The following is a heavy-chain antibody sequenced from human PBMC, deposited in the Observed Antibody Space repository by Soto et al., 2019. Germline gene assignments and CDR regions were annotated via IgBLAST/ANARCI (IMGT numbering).Heavy chain of an antibody. V-gene: IGHV3-30-3*01. CDR1: GFTFSSYA. D-gene: IGHD3-22*01. Sequence: PGGTLRLSCAASGFTFSSYAMHWVRQAPGKGLEWVAVISYDGSNKYYADSVKGRFTISRDNSKNTLYLQMNSLRAEDTAVYYCARGYYDSSGYYSVRGLRNFGYWGQGTLVTVSS. J-gene: IGHJ4*02. CDR2: ISYDGSNK. CDR3: ARGYYDSSGYYSVRGLRNFGY.